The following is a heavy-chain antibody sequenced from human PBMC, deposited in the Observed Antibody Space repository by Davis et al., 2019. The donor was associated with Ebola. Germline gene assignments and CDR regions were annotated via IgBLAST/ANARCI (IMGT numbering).Heavy chain of an antibody. D-gene: IGHD6-19*01. V-gene: IGHV3-23*01. J-gene: IGHJ6*04. Sequence: GESLKISCAASGFTFTTAWMSWVRQAPGKGLEWVSAISGSGGSTYYGDSVKGRFTISRDNSKNTLYLQMNSLRVDDTAVYYCAKGGSGWPSDYSYGLGVWGKGTTVTVSS. CDR1: GFTFTTAW. CDR2: ISGSGGST. CDR3: AKGGSGWPSDYSYGLGV.